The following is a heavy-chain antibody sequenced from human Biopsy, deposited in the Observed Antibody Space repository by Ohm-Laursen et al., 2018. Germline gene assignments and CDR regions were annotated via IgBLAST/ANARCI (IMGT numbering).Heavy chain of an antibody. CDR1: GGSVSSSNYY. CDR3: ARDRGYYSDRTVPGYFDL. D-gene: IGHD3-22*01. Sequence: PSETLSLTCSVSGGSVSSSNYYWNWIRQTPGKGLEWIGFIYNTERTNYNPSLKSRVTISLDTSKNQFSLELSSVIPSDTAVYYCARDRGYYSDRTVPGYFDLWGRGTLVTVSS. V-gene: IGHV4-61*01. CDR2: IYNTERT. J-gene: IGHJ2*01.